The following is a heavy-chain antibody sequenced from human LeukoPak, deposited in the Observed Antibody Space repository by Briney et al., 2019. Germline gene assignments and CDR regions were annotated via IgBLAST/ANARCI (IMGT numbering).Heavy chain of an antibody. D-gene: IGHD6-13*01. J-gene: IGHJ4*02. Sequence: PSETLSLTCTVSGGSITSYYWSWMRQPAGKGLEWIGRIYTSGSTYYNPSLKSRVTMSVDTSKNQFSLKLTSVTAADTAVYYCARVGSSWPHYYFDSWGRGTLVTVSS. CDR3: ARVGSSWPHYYFDS. CDR1: GGSITSYY. V-gene: IGHV4-4*07. CDR2: IYTSGST.